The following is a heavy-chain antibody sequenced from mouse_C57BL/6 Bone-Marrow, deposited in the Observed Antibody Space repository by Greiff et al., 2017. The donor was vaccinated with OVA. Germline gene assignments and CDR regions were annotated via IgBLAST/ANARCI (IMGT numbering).Heavy chain of an antibody. J-gene: IGHJ4*01. V-gene: IGHV1-50*01. CDR1: GYTFTSYW. CDR3: ARDYYGSGYAMDY. D-gene: IGHD1-1*01. Sequence: VQGVESGAELVKPGASVKLSCKASGYTFTSYWMQWVKQRPGQGLEWIGEIDPSDSYTNYNQKFKGKATLTVDTSSSTAYMQLSSLTSEDSAVYYCARDYYGSGYAMDYWGQGTSVTVSS. CDR2: IDPSDSYT.